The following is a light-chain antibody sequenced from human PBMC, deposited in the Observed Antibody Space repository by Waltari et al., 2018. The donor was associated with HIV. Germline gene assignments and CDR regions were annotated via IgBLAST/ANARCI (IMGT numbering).Light chain of an antibody. CDR3: CSYAGSYTFGV. CDR1: SSDVGGYNY. J-gene: IGLJ3*02. Sequence: SGSPGQSVTISCTGTSSDVGGYNYVSWYQQHPGKAPKLMIYDVSKRPSGVPDRFSGSKSGNTASLTISGLQTEDEADYYCCSYAGSYTFGVFGGGTKLTVL. V-gene: IGLV2-11*01. CDR2: DVS.